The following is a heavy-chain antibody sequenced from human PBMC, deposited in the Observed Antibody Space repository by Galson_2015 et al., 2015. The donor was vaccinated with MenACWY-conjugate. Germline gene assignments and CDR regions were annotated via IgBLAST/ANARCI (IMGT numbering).Heavy chain of an antibody. V-gene: IGHV4-4*01. J-gene: IGHJ4*02. CDR3: GFSYGYDF. D-gene: IGHD5-18*01. CDR2: IYHTGTA. Sequence: LSLTCAVSGGSISSTNWWSWVRQSPGEGLELIGEIYHTGTANYNPSLKSRVTISVDKSKNQFSLRSEDTALYYCAVTLQGFSYGYDFWGQGTLVAVSS. CDR1: GGSISSTNW.